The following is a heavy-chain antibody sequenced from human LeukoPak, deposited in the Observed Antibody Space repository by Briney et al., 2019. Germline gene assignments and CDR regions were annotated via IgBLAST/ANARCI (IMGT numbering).Heavy chain of an antibody. CDR1: GFTFSSYA. CDR2: ISGSGGST. J-gene: IGHJ4*02. D-gene: IGHD3-9*01. Sequence: GGSLRLSCAASGFTFSSYAMSWVRQAPGKGLEWVSAISGSGGSTYYADSVKGRFTISRDNSKNTLYLQMNSLRAEDTAVYYCAKVRSRYFDWSTLIDYWGQGTLVTVSS. CDR3: AKVRSRYFDWSTLIDY. V-gene: IGHV3-23*01.